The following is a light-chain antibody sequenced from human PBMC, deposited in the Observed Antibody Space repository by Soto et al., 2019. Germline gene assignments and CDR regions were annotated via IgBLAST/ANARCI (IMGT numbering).Light chain of an antibody. CDR1: HSVSSNY. Sequence: IVLTQSPDTLSFSPGERATLSCRASHSVSSNYLAWYQQKLGQAPRLFIYDASRRATGIPDRFSGSGSETDFTLTISSLQSEDFAVYYCQQYGSSPPLTFGGGTKVDI. CDR2: DAS. J-gene: IGKJ4*01. CDR3: QQYGSSPPLT. V-gene: IGKV3-20*01.